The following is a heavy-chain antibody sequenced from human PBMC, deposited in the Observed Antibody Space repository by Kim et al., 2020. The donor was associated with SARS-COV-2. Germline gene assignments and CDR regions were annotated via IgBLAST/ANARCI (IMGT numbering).Heavy chain of an antibody. V-gene: IGHV4-39*01. CDR3: ARHHLTGPFDL. D-gene: IGHD3-9*01. CDR2: VFHRGNA. CDR1: GGSISTDSYY. J-gene: IGHJ2*01. Sequence: SETLSLTCTASGGSISTDSYYWGWIRQPPGRGLEWIGSVFHRGNAYYNSSLKSRVAIFIDTSKNQFSLSMTAADTAVYYCARHHLTGPFDLWGRGTLVTVSS.